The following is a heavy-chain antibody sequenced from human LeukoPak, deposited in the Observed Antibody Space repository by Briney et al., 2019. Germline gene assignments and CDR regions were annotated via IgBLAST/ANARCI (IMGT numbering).Heavy chain of an antibody. CDR3: ARDGDKGSTFDY. CDR2: IYYSGST. V-gene: IGHV4-31*03. J-gene: IGHJ4*02. D-gene: IGHD1-1*01. CDR1: GGSISSGGYY. Sequence: SETLSLTRTVSGGSISSGGYYWSWLRQHPGKGLEWIGYIYYSGSTYYNPSLKSRVTISVDTSKNQFSLKLSSVTAADTAVYYCARDGDKGSTFDYWGQGTLVTVSS.